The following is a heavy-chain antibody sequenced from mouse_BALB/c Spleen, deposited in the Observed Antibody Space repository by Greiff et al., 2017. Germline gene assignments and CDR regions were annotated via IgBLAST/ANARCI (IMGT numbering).Heavy chain of an antibody. V-gene: IGHV5-4*02. CDR1: GFTFSDYY. CDR2: ISDGGSYT. J-gene: IGHJ4*01. D-gene: IGHD2-1*01. Sequence: EVQWVESGGGLVKPGGSLKLSCAASGFTFSDYYMYWVRQTPEKRLEWVATISDGGSYTYYPDSVKGRFTISRDNAKNNLYLQMSSLKSEDTAMYYCARGYYGNLYYAMDYWGQGTSVTVSS. CDR3: ARGYYGNLYYAMDY.